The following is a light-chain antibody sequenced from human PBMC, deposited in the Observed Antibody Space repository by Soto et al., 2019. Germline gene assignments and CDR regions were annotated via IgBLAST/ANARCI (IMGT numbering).Light chain of an antibody. CDR2: AAS. J-gene: IGKJ4*01. V-gene: IGKV1-39*01. CDR1: QSISSY. Sequence: DLQMTQSPSSLSPSVGDRVTITCRASQSISSYLNWYQQKPGKAPKLLIYAASSLQSGVPSRFSGSGSGTDFTLTISSLQPEDFATYYCQQSYSTPLTFGGGTKVEIK. CDR3: QQSYSTPLT.